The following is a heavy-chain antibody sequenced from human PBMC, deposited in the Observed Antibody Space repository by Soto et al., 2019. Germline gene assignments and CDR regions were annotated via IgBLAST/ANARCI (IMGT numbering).Heavy chain of an antibody. V-gene: IGHV1-69*04. CDR1: GYTFTSDV. D-gene: IGHD6-19*01. J-gene: IGHJ3*02. Sequence: GASVKGSCKASGYTFTSDVVNWVRQAPGQGLEWMGRIIPILGKANYAQKFQGRVTITADKSTSTAYMELSSLRSEDTAVYYCARVSDSSGWSKAFDIWGQGTMVTVSS. CDR2: IIPILGKA. CDR3: ARVSDSSGWSKAFDI.